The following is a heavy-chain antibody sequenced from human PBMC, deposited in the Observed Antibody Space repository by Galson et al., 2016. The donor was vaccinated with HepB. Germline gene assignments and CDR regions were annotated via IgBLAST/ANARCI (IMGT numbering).Heavy chain of an antibody. CDR2: IYHSGTT. CDR3: ARVVSAAGYFDY. CDR1: AYSVSSGYY. D-gene: IGHD6-13*01. J-gene: IGHJ4*02. Sequence: SETLSPTCTVSAYSVSSGYYWGWIRQPPGKGLNWIGNIYHSGTTYYTPSLKSRVTISVDTSKNQFSLKLSSVTAADTAVYYCARVVSAAGYFDYWGQGTLVTVSS. V-gene: IGHV4-38-2*02.